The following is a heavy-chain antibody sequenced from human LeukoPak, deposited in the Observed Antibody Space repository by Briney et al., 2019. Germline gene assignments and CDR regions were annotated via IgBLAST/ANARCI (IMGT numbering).Heavy chain of an antibody. D-gene: IGHD2-2*01. V-gene: IGHV1-69*04. CDR2: IIPILGIA. J-gene: IGHJ5*02. CDR1: GGTFSSYA. Sequence: VASVTVSCKASGGTFSSYAISWVRQAPGQGLEWMGRIIPILGIANYAQKFQGRVTITADKSTSTAYMELSSLRSEDTAVYYCAMAPYCSSTSCRNPNWFDPWGQGTLVTVSS. CDR3: AMAPYCSSTSCRNPNWFDP.